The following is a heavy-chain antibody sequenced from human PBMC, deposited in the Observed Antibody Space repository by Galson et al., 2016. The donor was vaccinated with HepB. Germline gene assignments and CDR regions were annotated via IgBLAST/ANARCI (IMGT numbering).Heavy chain of an antibody. V-gene: IGHV4-61*02. Sequence: TLSLTCTVSGGSISSGSYYWSWIRQPAGKGLEWIGRIYSGGSTNCNPSLKSRVTISLDTSKNQFSLKLSSVTAADTAVYYCTRGYSFYDSSGTGYWGQGTHVTVSS. J-gene: IGHJ4*02. CDR1: GGSISSGSYY. CDR2: IYSGGST. CDR3: TRGYSFYDSSGTGY. D-gene: IGHD3-22*01.